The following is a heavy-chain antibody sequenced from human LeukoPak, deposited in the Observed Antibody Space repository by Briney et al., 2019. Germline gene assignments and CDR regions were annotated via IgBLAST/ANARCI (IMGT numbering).Heavy chain of an antibody. CDR1: GGSISSSNW. J-gene: IGHJ6*02. Sequence: PSGTLSLTCAVSGGSISSSNWWSWVRQPPGKGLEWIGEIYHSGSTNYNPSLKSRVTISVDKSKNQFSLKLSSVTAADTAVYYCARELVVRGVIEDYYYYYGMDVWGQGTTVTVSS. V-gene: IGHV4-4*02. CDR2: IYHSGST. CDR3: ARELVVRGVIEDYYYYYGMDV. D-gene: IGHD3-10*01.